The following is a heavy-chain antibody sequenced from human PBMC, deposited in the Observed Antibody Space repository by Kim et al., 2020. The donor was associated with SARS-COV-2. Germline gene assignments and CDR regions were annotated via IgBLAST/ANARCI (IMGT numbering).Heavy chain of an antibody. J-gene: IGHJ4*02. Sequence: STYSADSVKGRFTISRDNSKNTLCLQMNSLRAEDTAVYYCANLNTDSSGYWGQGTLVTVSS. V-gene: IGHV3-23*01. CDR3: ANLNTDSSGY. CDR2: ST. D-gene: IGHD3-22*01.